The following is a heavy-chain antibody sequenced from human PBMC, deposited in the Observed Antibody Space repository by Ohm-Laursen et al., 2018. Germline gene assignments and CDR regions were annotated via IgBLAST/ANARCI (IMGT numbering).Heavy chain of an antibody. J-gene: IGHJ4*02. CDR2: TNPDGSVK. CDR3: SSGRDGWKN. D-gene: IGHD5-24*01. Sequence: SLRLSCAASGFTFSNYWMSWVRQAPGKGLEWVANTNPDGSVKYSVDSVKGRFTISRDNAKNSLYLQMNSLRAGDTAVYYCSSGRDGWKNWGQGTLVTVSS. V-gene: IGHV3-7*01. CDR1: GFTFSNYW.